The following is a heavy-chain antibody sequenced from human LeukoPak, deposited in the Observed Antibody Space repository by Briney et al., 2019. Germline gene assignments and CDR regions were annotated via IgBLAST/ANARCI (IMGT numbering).Heavy chain of an antibody. V-gene: IGHV3-30-3*01. CDR3: AKDTYDSSWSYFDY. Sequence: GGSLRLSCAASGFTFSSYAMHWVRQAPGKGLEWVAVISYDGSNKYYADSVKGRFTISRDNSKNTLYLQMNSLRAEDTAVYYCAKDTYDSSWSYFDYWGQGTLVTVSS. CDR1: GFTFSSYA. D-gene: IGHD6-13*01. J-gene: IGHJ4*02. CDR2: ISYDGSNK.